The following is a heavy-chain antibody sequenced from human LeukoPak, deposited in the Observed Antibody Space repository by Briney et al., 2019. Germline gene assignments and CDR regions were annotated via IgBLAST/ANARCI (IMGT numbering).Heavy chain of an antibody. V-gene: IGHV3-21*01. Sequence: GGSLRLSCAASGFTFSSYSMNWVRQAPGKGLEWVSSISSSSSYIYYADSVKGRFTISRDNAKNSLYLQMNSLRAEDTAIYYCARNRNDYGDYVHDYWGQGTLVTISS. CDR3: ARNRNDYGDYVHDY. CDR1: GFTFSSYS. D-gene: IGHD4-17*01. J-gene: IGHJ4*02. CDR2: ISSSSSYI.